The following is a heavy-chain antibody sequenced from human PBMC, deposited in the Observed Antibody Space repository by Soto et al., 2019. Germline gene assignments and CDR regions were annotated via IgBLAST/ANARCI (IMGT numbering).Heavy chain of an antibody. Sequence: GGSLGFSFARSGFPFSTYGMHGVGKLPGKGLEWVAVIWSDGSRTVYEDSVKGRFTISRDNSENTLFLQMNSLRAEDTGVYYCARDDDFQANAFDYWGQGTLVTVSS. J-gene: IGHJ4*02. CDR1: GFPFSTYG. CDR2: IWSDGSRT. V-gene: IGHV3-33*01. CDR3: ARDDDFQANAFDY. D-gene: IGHD2-21*02.